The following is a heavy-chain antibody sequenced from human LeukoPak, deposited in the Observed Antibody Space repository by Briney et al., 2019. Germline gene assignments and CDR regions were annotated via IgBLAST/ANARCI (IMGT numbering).Heavy chain of an antibody. J-gene: IGHJ4*02. CDR1: GFTFSSYS. CDR3: ARRDYGDYLG. V-gene: IGHV3-21*01. D-gene: IGHD4-17*01. Sequence: GGSLRLSCAASGFTFSSYSMNWVRQAPGKGLEWVSSISSSSSYIYHADSVKGRFTISRDNAKNSLYLQMNSLRAEDTAVYYCARRDYGDYLGWGQGTLVTVSS. CDR2: ISSSSSYI.